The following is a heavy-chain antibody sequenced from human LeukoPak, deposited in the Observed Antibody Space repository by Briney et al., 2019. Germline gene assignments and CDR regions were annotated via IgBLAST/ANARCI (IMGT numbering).Heavy chain of an antibody. CDR1: GGSISSGSYY. Sequence: SETLSLTCTVSGGSISSGSYYWSWIRQPAGEGLEWIGRIYTSGSTNYNPSLKSRVTISVDTSKNQFSLKLSSVTAADTAVYYCAGFPYYYDSSGRVDYWGQGTLVTVSS. CDR2: IYTSGST. D-gene: IGHD3-22*01. V-gene: IGHV4-61*02. CDR3: AGFPYYYDSSGRVDY. J-gene: IGHJ4*02.